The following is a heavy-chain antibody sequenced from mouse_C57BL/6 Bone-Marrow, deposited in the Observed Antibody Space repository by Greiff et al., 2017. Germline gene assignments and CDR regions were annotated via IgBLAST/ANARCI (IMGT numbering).Heavy chain of an antibody. J-gene: IGHJ1*03. Sequence: EVKLMESGEGLVKPGGSLKLSCAASGFTFSSYAMSWVRQTPEKRLEWVAYISSGGDYIYYADTVQGRFTISRDNARNTLYLQMRSLKSEDTAMYYCTRDLAIYYGYDGYFDVWGTGTTVTVSS. CDR1: GFTFSSYA. CDR3: TRDLAIYYGYDGYFDV. CDR2: ISSGGDYI. V-gene: IGHV5-9-1*02. D-gene: IGHD2-2*01.